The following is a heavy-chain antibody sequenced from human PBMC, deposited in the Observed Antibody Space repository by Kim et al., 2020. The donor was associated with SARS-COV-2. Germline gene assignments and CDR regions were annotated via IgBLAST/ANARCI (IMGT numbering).Heavy chain of an antibody. D-gene: IGHD6-19*01. V-gene: IGHV3-7*01. Sequence: GGSLRLSCAASGFTFSSYWMSWVRQAPGKGLEWVANIKQDGSEKYYVDSVKGRFTISRDNAKNSLYLQMNSLRAEDTAVYYCARDVPLSIYRSGWYYYYYYMDVWGKGTTVTVSS. J-gene: IGHJ6*03. CDR1: GFTFSSYW. CDR2: IKQDGSEK. CDR3: ARDVPLSIYRSGWYYYYYYMDV.